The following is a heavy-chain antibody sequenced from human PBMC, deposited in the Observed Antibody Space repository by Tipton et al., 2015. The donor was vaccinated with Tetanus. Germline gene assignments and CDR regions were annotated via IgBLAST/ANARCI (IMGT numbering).Heavy chain of an antibody. CDR1: GASFSDYY. Sequence: GLVKPSETLSLTCAVYGASFSDYYWSWIRQPPGQGLEWLGYIYQTDSTYYNPSVRSRLTLSLQRSKNQVSLKLSSVTAADTAVYYCARSGYYSRAYYHYRMDVWGQGTTVSVSS. CDR2: IYQTDST. D-gene: IGHD3-9*01. CDR3: ARSGYYSRAYYHYRMDV. V-gene: IGHV4-34*10. J-gene: IGHJ6*02.